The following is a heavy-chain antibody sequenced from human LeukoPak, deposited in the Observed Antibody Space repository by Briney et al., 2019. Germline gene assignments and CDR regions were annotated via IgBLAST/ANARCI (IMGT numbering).Heavy chain of an antibody. CDR2: IYTSGST. J-gene: IGHJ6*03. CDR1: GGSISSYY. Sequence: SETLSLTCTVSGGSISSYYWSWIRQPAGKGLEWIGRIYTSGSTNYNPSLKSRVTMSVDTSKNQFSLKLSSVTAADTAVYYCARDSRQLVHYYYMDVWGKGTTVTVSS. V-gene: IGHV4-4*07. CDR3: ARDSRQLVHYYYMDV. D-gene: IGHD6-13*01.